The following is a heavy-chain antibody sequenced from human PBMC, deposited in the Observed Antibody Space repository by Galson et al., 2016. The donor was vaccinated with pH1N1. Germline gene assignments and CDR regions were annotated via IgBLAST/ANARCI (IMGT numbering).Heavy chain of an antibody. CDR1: GHTFTDYY. J-gene: IGHJ4*02. V-gene: IGHV1-2*02. CDR2: MNVDSDGT. CDR3: TTAGVLSWATGEY. Sequence: SVKVSCKASGHTFTDYYIHWVRQAPGQGPEWLGWMNVDSDGTKYAQKFQGRVTMSRDTAITTASLDLTRLTSDDTAVYYWTTAGVLSWATGEYWGQGTLVTVSS. D-gene: IGHD2/OR15-2a*01.